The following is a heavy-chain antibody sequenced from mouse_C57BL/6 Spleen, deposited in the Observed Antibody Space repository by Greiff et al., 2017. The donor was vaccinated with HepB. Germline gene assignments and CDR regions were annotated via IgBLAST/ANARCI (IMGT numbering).Heavy chain of an antibody. J-gene: IGHJ4*01. Sequence: EVKLVESGGGLVKPGGSLKLSCAASGFTFSDYGMHWVRQAPEKGLEWVAYISSGSSTIYYADTVKGRFTISSDNAKNTLFLQMTSLRPEDTAMYYCARREAGNSFAMDYWGQGTSVPVSS. CDR1: GFTFSDYG. V-gene: IGHV5-17*01. CDR3: ARREAGNSFAMDY. D-gene: IGHD4-1*01. CDR2: ISSGSSTI.